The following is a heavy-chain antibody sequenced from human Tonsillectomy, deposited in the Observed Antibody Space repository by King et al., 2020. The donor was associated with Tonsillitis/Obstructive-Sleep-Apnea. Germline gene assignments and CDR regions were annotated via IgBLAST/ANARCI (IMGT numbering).Heavy chain of an antibody. J-gene: IGHJ3*02. V-gene: IGHV4-59*08. Sequence: MQLQESGPGLVKPSATLSLTCTVSGGSISSYYWSWIRQPPGKGLEWIGYIYYSGSTNYKPSLKSRVTISEDTSKNQFSLKLSSVTAADTAVYYCARAYYDILTGYLDDAFHIWGQGTMVTVSS. CDR3: ARAYYDILTGYLDDAFHI. D-gene: IGHD3-9*01. CDR1: GGSISSYY. CDR2: IYYSGST.